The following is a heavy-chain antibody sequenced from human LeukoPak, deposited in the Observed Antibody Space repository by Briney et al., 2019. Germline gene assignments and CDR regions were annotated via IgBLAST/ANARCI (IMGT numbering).Heavy chain of an antibody. CDR3: ATHTAAGYYYYGMDV. CDR1: GYTFTGYY. CDR2: INPNSGGT. J-gene: IGHJ6*02. D-gene: IGHD6-13*01. V-gene: IGHV1-2*02. Sequence: ASVKVSCKASGYTFTGYYMHWVRQAPGQGLEWMGWINPNSGGTNYAQKFQGRVTMTRDTYISTAYMELSRLRSDDTAVYYCATHTAAGYYYYGMDVWGQGTTVTVSS.